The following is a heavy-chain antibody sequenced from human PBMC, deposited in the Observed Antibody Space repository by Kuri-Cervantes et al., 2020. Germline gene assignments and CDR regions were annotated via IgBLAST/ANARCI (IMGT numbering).Heavy chain of an antibody. J-gene: IGHJ5*02. CDR3: ARDPGTTMLRGVPNWFDP. Sequence: GGSLRLSCAASGFTFSSYAMSWVRQAPGKGLEWVSAISGSGGSTYYADSVKGRFTISRDNSKNTLYLQMNSLRAEDTAVYYCARDPGTTMLRGVPNWFDPWGQGTLVTVSS. D-gene: IGHD3-10*01. V-gene: IGHV3-23*01. CDR2: ISGSGGST. CDR1: GFTFSSYA.